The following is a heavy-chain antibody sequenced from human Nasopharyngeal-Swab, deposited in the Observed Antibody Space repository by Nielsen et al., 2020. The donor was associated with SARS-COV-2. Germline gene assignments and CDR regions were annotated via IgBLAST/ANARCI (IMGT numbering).Heavy chain of an antibody. V-gene: IGHV3-30-3*01. Sequence: WIRQPPGKGLEWVAVISYDGSNKYYADSVKGRFTISRDNSKNTLCLQMNSLRAEDTAVYYCASRTGYCSGGSCYSDAFDIWGQGTMVTVSS. J-gene: IGHJ3*02. CDR2: ISYDGSNK. D-gene: IGHD2-15*01. CDR3: ASRTGYCSGGSCYSDAFDI.